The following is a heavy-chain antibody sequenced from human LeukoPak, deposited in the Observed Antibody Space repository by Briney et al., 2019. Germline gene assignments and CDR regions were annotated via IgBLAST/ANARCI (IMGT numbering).Heavy chain of an antibody. CDR1: GFTFSDYY. CDR2: ISSSGYT. CDR3: ARPDCSGGSCYESSLPRPFDS. J-gene: IGHJ4*02. Sequence: GGSLRLSCAASGFTFSDYYMSWIRQAPGRGLEWVSYISSSGYTNYADSVKGRFTISRDNGKNSLYLQMNSLRAEDSAVYYCARPDCSGGSCYESSLPRPFDSWGQGTLVTVSS. V-gene: IGHV3-11*06. D-gene: IGHD2-15*01.